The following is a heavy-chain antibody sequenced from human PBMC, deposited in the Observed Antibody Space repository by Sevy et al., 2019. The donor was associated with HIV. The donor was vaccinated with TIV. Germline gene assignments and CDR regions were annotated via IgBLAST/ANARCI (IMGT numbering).Heavy chain of an antibody. V-gene: IGHV1-69*01. Sequence: ASVKVSCKASGGTFSSYAISWVRQAPGQGLEWMGGIIPIFGTANYGQKFQGRVTITANESTSTAYMGLRSLGSEDTAVYYCALYGSGSIPPYWGQGTLVTVSS. D-gene: IGHD3-10*01. CDR2: IIPIFGTA. J-gene: IGHJ4*02. CDR3: ALYGSGSIPPY. CDR1: GGTFSSYA.